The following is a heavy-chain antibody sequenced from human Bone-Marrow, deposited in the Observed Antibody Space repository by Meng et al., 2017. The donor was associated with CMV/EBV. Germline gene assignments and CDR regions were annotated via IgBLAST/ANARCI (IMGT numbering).Heavy chain of an antibody. V-gene: IGHV3-30*04. J-gene: IGHJ4*02. CDR3: AKKLEYYDSSGSFDY. CDR1: GFTFSSYA. D-gene: IGHD3-22*01. Sequence: GGSLRLSCAASGFTFSSYAMHWVRQAPGKGLEWVAVISYDGSNKYYADSVKGRFTISRDNSKNTLYLQMNSLRAEDTAVYYCAKKLEYYDSSGSFDYWGQGTRVTVSS. CDR2: ISYDGSNK.